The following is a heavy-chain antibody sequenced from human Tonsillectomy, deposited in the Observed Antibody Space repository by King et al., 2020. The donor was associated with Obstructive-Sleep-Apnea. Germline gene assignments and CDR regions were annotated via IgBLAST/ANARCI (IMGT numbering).Heavy chain of an antibody. CDR2: INPNSGGT. CDR1: GYTFTGYY. V-gene: IGHV1-2*02. Sequence: QLVQSGAEVKKPGASVKVSCKASGYTFTGYYIHWVRQAPGQGLEWMGWINPNSGGTNYAQKFQGRVTMTRATSISTAYMGLSRLRSDDTAVYYCAGDRPPAFDSGSKNWFDPWGQGTLVTVSS. D-gene: IGHD3-10*01. J-gene: IGHJ5*02. CDR3: AGDRPPAFDSGSKNWFDP.